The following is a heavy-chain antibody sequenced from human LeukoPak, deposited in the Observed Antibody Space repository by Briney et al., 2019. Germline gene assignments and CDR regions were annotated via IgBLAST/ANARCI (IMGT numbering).Heavy chain of an antibody. CDR1: GFTFDDYA. J-gene: IGHJ6*03. D-gene: IGHD5-18*01. CDR2: INWNGRIT. CDR3: ARGSVQLWLRDTYYYMDV. V-gene: IGHV3-20*04. Sequence: PGGSLRLSCAASGFTFDDYAMNRVRQVPGRGLEWVSGINWNGRITEYADPVKDRFTISRQNTKNSLYLYMNNLGGEDTALYFCARGSVQLWLRDTYYYMDVWGKGTTVTVSS.